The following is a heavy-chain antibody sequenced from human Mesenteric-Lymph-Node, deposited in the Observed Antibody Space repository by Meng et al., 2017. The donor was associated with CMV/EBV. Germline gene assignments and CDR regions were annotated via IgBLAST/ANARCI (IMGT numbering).Heavy chain of an antibody. Sequence: SETLSLTCTVSGGSVNSGIYYWSWIRQPPGKTLEYIGYIYYSGSTNYNPSLKSRVTISIDTSKNQFSLKLSSVTAADTAIYYCARTPFTMVRGVTVNWFDPWGLGTLVTVSS. CDR1: GGSVNSGIYY. CDR2: IYYSGST. CDR3: ARTPFTMVRGVTVNWFDP. D-gene: IGHD3-10*01. J-gene: IGHJ5*02. V-gene: IGHV4-61*01.